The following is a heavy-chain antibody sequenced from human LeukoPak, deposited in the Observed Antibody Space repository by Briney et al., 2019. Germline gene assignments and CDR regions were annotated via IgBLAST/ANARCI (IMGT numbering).Heavy chain of an antibody. CDR3: ASPSPGGGAAGLFDY. J-gene: IGHJ4*02. V-gene: IGHV3-53*05. Sequence: GWSLRLSCAVSGFTVSSNFLNWVRQAPGKGLEWVSVLYSGGTTFCADSVRGRFTISRDNSKNTLYLQMSSLRADDTAVYYCASPSPGGGAAGLFDYWGQGTLVTVSS. CDR2: LYSGGTT. CDR1: GFTVSSNF. D-gene: IGHD6-13*01.